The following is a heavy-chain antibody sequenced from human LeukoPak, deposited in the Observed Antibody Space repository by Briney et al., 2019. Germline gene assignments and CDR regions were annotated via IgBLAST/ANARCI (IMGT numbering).Heavy chain of an antibody. CDR3: AREDSGWYVSDY. D-gene: IGHD6-19*01. J-gene: IGHJ4*02. CDR1: GFTFSRYS. V-gene: IGHV3-74*01. CDR2: VNSDGSGT. Sequence: QGGGSLRLSCAASGFTFSRYSMHWVRQAPGKGLVRVSHVNSDGSGTDYADSVKGRFTISRDNAKNTLYLQMNSLRAEDTAVYYCAREDSGWYVSDYWGQGTLVTVSS.